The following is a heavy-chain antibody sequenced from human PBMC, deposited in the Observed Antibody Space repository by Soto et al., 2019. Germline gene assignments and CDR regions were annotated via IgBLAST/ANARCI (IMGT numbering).Heavy chain of an antibody. Sequence: ETLSLTCAVSGYSISSGYYWGWIRQPPGKGLEWIGSIYHSGSTYYNPSLKSRVTISVDTSKNQFSLKLSSVTAADTAVYYCARGVATITTPKYYYYYYGMDVWGQGTTVTVSS. CDR3: ARGVATITTPKYYYYYYGMDV. CDR1: GYSISSGYY. V-gene: IGHV4-38-2*01. CDR2: IYHSGST. J-gene: IGHJ6*02. D-gene: IGHD5-12*01.